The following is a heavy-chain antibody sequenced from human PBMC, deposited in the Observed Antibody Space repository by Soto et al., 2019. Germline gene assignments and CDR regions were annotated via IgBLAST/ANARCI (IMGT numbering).Heavy chain of an antibody. CDR3: VRTGPVVGASPPDDC. Sequence: EVQLVESGGGLVQPGGSLRLSCAASGFTFSSYWMHWVRQAPGKGLVWVSRINSDGSSTSYADSVKGRFTISRDNAKNTLYLRRNSLGAEGTAVYYCVRTGPVVGASPPDDCWGQGTLVTVSS. CDR2: INSDGSST. J-gene: IGHJ4*02. CDR1: GFTFSSYW. D-gene: IGHD1-26*01. V-gene: IGHV3-74*01.